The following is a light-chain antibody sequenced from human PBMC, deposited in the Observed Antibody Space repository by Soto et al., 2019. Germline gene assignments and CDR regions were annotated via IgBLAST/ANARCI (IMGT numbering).Light chain of an antibody. CDR2: EVT. Sequence: QAVVTQPPSASGSPGQSVTISCTGTSSDVGAYNYVSWYQHRPGKAPKLMIYEVTKRPSGVPDRFSGAKSGNTASLTVSGLQAEDEADYYCTSHAGTNNFPYVFGTGTQLTVL. CDR3: TSHAGTNNFPYV. CDR1: SSDVGAYNY. J-gene: IGLJ1*01. V-gene: IGLV2-8*01.